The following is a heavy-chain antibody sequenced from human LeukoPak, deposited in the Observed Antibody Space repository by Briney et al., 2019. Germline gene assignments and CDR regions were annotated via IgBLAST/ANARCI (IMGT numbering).Heavy chain of an antibody. CDR2: IISTSERK. D-gene: IGHD5-12*01. CDR3: AKEDGRAVATSSYFDY. CDR1: GFTFSSYW. Sequence: GGSLRLSCAASGFTFSSYWMSWVRQAPGKGLEWVSGIISTSERKYYADSVKGRFTISRDNSKNTLYLQMNSLRAEDTAVYYCAKEDGRAVATSSYFDYWGQGTLVTVSS. V-gene: IGHV3-23*01. J-gene: IGHJ4*02.